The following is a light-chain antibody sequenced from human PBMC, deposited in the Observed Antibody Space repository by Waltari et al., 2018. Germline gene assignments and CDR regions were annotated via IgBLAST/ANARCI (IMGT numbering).Light chain of an antibody. V-gene: IGKV4-1*01. CDR1: QSVLYSSNNKNY. CDR2: WAS. CDR3: QQYYSTPSYT. J-gene: IGKJ2*01. Sequence: DIVMTQSPDSLAVSLGERATINCKSSQSVLYSSNNKNYLAWYQQKPGQPPKLLIYWASTRESGVPDLFSGSGSGTDFTLTISSLQAEDVAVYYCQQYYSTPSYTFGQGTKLEIK.